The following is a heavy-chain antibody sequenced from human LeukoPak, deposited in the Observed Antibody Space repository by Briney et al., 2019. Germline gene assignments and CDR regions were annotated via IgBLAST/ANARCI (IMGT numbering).Heavy chain of an antibody. CDR3: ARIRCGHSGSVCYNH. Sequence: PSQTLSLTCGVFGVSTTDYYWSWIRQSPGRGLEWIGEISHTEGTRYNPSLESRVTMSVGTSENQLSLKLIFVTAADTAVYYCARIRCGHSGSVCYNHWGLGTLVTVSS. D-gene: IGHD2-21*01. J-gene: IGHJ4*02. CDR2: ISHTEGT. CDR1: GVSTTDYY. V-gene: IGHV4-34*01.